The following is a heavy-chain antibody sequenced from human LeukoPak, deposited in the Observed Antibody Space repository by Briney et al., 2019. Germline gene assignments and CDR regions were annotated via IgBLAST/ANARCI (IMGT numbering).Heavy chain of an antibody. Sequence: GASVKVSCKASGGTFSSYAISWVRQAPGQGLEWMGGIIPIFGTANYAQKFQGRVTITADESTSTAYMELSSLRSEDTAVYYCATDTAMVTGGYYFDYWGQGTLVTVSS. CDR2: IIPIFGTA. V-gene: IGHV1-69*13. CDR1: GGTFSSYA. D-gene: IGHD5-18*01. CDR3: ATDTAMVTGGYYFDY. J-gene: IGHJ4*02.